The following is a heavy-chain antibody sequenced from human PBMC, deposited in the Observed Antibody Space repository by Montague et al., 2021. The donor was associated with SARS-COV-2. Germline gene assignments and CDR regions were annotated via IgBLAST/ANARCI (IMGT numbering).Heavy chain of an antibody. V-gene: IGHV4-61*01. Sequence: SETLSLTCTVSGDSVSRGSSYWSWIRQPPGKGLEWIGYIYYTGSRKYXSSPKSRLTISVDTSKNQFSLKLSSVTAADTAVYYCARHARGEGYTSWFDSWGQGTLVTVSS. J-gene: IGHJ5*01. CDR1: GDSVSRGSSY. D-gene: IGHD5-24*01. CDR2: IYYTGSR. CDR3: ARHARGEGYTSWFDS.